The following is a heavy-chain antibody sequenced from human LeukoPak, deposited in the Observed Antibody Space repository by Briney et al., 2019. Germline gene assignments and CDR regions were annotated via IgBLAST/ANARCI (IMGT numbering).Heavy chain of an antibody. V-gene: IGHV3-33*01. D-gene: IGHD3-3*01. CDR2: IWYDGSNK. Sequence: GGSLRLSCAASGFTFSSYGMHWVRQAPGKGLEWVAVIWYDGSNKYYADSVKGRFTIFRDNSKNTLYLQMNSLRAEDTAVYYCARGVAHEYYFDYWGQGTLVTVSS. CDR3: ARGVAHEYYFDY. J-gene: IGHJ4*02. CDR1: GFTFSSYG.